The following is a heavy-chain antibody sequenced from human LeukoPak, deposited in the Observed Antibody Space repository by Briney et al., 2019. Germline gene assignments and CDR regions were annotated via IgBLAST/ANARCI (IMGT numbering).Heavy chain of an antibody. V-gene: IGHV4-59*01. D-gene: IGHD3-22*01. CDR1: GGSISSYY. CDR2: IYYSGST. Sequence: PSETLSLTCTVSGGSISSYYRSWIRQPPGKGLEWIGYIYYSGSTNYNPSLKSRVTISVDTSKNQFSLKLSSVTAADTAVYYCARVPPVVVITRSYWYFDLWGRGTLVTVSS. CDR3: ARVPPVVVITRSYWYFDL. J-gene: IGHJ2*01.